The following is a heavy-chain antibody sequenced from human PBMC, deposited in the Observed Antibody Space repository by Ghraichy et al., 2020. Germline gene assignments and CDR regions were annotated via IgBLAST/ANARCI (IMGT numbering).Heavy chain of an antibody. J-gene: IGHJ5*02. D-gene: IGHD3-22*01. Sequence: SETLSLTCTVSGGSISSSSYYWGWIRQPPGKGLEWIGSIYYSGSTYYNPSLKSRVTISVDTSKNQLSLKLSSETAADTAVYYCARSPITMIVVVIPNRNNWFDPWGQGTLVTVSS. CDR2: IYYSGST. CDR3: ARSPITMIVVVIPNRNNWFDP. CDR1: GGSISSSSYY. V-gene: IGHV4-39*01.